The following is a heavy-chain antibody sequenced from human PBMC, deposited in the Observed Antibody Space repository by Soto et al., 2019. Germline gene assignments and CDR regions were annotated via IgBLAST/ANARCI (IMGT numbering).Heavy chain of an antibody. CDR2: ISAYNGNT. J-gene: IGHJ6*02. V-gene: IGHV1-18*04. CDR3: ASSSYYDFWSGYSPYYYGMDV. D-gene: IGHD3-3*01. CDR1: GYTFTSYG. Sequence: QVQLVQSGAEVNKPGASVKVSCKASGYTFTSYGISWVRQAPGQGLEWMGWISAYNGNTNYAQKLQGRVTMTADKSTSTAYMELRSLRSDDTAVYYCASSSYYDFWSGYSPYYYGMDVWGQGTTVTVSS.